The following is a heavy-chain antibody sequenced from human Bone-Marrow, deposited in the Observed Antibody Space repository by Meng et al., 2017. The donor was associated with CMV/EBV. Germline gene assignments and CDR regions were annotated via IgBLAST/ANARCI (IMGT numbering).Heavy chain of an antibody. D-gene: IGHD2-21*01. J-gene: IGHJ6*02. CDR1: GYSFTTYF. V-gene: IGHV1-46*04. CDR3: ARDSDHIYSYYYYGLDV. CDR2: IDPSGGST. Sequence: ASVKVSCKASGYSFTTYFLHWVRQAPGQGLEWMGVIDPSGGSTTYAQKLQGRVTMTRDTSTSTVHLELSSLKSDDTAIYYCARDSDHIYSYYYYGLDVWGQGTTVTVSS.